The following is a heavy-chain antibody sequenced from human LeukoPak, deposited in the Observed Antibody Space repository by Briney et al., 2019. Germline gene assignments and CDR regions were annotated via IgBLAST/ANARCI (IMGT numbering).Heavy chain of an antibody. CDR3: ARDPGRDDSWPWFDP. V-gene: IGHV3-21*01. CDR1: GFTFDDYA. D-gene: IGHD3-10*01. Sequence: GGSLRLSCAASGFTFDDYAMHWVRQAPGKGLEWVSSISSSSSYIYYADSVKGRFTISRDNAKNSLYLQMNSLRAEDTAVYYCARDPGRDDSWPWFDPWGQGTLVTVS. J-gene: IGHJ5*02. CDR2: ISSSSSYI.